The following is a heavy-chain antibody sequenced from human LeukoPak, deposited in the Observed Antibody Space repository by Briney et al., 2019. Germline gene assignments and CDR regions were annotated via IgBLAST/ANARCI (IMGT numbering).Heavy chain of an antibody. V-gene: IGHV1-18*04. CDR2: ISANNNNT. J-gene: IGHJ4*02. Sequence: ASVKVSCKASGYTFTGYYMHWVRQAPGQGLEWMGWISANNNNTDNVQKLQGRVTMTTDTSTSTAYMELRSLRSDDTAVYYCARALYHTFDYWGQGTLVTVSS. CDR1: GYTFTGYY. CDR3: ARALYHTFDY. D-gene: IGHD2-2*01.